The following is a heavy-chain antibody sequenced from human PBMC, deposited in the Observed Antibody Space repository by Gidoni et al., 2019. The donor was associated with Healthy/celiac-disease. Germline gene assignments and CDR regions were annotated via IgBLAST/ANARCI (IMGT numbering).Heavy chain of an antibody. J-gene: IGHJ4*02. D-gene: IGHD6-19*01. Sequence: QLQLQESGPGLVKPSETLSLTCTVSGGSISSSSYYWGWIRQPPGKGLEWIGSIYYSGSTYYNPALKSRVTISVDTSKNQFSLKLSSVTAADTAVYYCARWHVAVAGYFDYWGQGTLVTVSS. CDR2: IYYSGST. CDR1: GGSISSSSYY. CDR3: ARWHVAVAGYFDY. V-gene: IGHV4-39*07.